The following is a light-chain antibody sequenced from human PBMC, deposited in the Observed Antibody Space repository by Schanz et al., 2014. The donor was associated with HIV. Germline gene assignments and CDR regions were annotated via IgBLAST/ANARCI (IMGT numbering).Light chain of an antibody. CDR3: QQRSNWPLLT. J-gene: IGKJ4*01. Sequence: EIVLTQSPATLSLSPGERVTLSCRASQSVSSYLAWYQQKPGQAPRLLIHDASNRATGIPARFSGSGSGTDFTLTISSLEPEDFAVYFCQQRSNWPLLTFGGGTKVEIK. CDR2: DAS. CDR1: QSVSSY. V-gene: IGKV3-11*01.